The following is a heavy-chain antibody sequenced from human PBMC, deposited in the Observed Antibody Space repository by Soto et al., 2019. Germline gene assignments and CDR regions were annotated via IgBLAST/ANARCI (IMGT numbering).Heavy chain of an antibody. CDR2: ISTSGTT. J-gene: IGHJ5*02. CDR1: GAPISSYF. D-gene: IGHD6-19*01. Sequence: KPSETLSLTCTVSGAPISSYFWTWIRQPAGKGLDWIGRISTSGTTNYNPSLKSRVTMSVDTSKNHFSLNLSSVTAADTAVYYCAREAGPDRWFDPWGQGTLVTVSS. V-gene: IGHV4-4*07. CDR3: AREAGPDRWFDP.